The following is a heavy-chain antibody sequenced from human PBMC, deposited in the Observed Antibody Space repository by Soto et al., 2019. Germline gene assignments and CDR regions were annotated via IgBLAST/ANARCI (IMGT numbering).Heavy chain of an antibody. D-gene: IGHD6-13*01. V-gene: IGHV3-23*01. Sequence: EVQLLESGGGLVQPGGSLRLSCAASGFTFSSYAMSWVRQAPGKGLEWGSAISGSGGSTYYADSVKVRFTISRDNSKNPLYLQMKSLRASDTAIYYFADSSTPFDYWGQGTLVTVSP. CDR3: ADSSTPFDY. CDR1: GFTFSSYA. CDR2: ISGSGGST. J-gene: IGHJ4*02.